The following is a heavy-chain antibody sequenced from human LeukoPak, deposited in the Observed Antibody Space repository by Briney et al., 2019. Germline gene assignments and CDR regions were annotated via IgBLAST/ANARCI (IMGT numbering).Heavy chain of an antibody. V-gene: IGHV4-38-2*02. J-gene: IGHJ5*02. CDR1: GYSISSGYY. CDR2: IYHSGST. Sequence: KPSETLSLTCTVSGYSISSGYYWGWIRPPPGKGLEWIGSIYHSGSTYYNPSLKSRVTISVDTSKNQFSLKLSSVTAADTAVYYCASMVRGVIMNNWFDPWGQGTLVTVAS. D-gene: IGHD3-10*01. CDR3: ASMVRGVIMNNWFDP.